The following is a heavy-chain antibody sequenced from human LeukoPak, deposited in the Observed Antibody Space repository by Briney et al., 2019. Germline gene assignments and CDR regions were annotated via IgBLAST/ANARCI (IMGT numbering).Heavy chain of an antibody. CDR2: INPNSGGT. V-gene: IGHV1-2*02. D-gene: IGHD3-22*01. CDR1: GYTFTGYY. J-gene: IGHJ4*02. Sequence: ASMKVSCKASGYTFTGYYMHWVRQAPGQGLEWMGWINPNSGGTNYAQKFQGRVTMTRDTSISTAYMELSRLRSDDTAVYYCARDIATYYYDSSGYSFDYWGQGTLVTVSS. CDR3: ARDIATYYYDSSGYSFDY.